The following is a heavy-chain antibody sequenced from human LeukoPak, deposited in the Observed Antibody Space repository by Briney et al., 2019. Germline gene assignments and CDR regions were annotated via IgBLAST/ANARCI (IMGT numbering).Heavy chain of an antibody. CDR3: ARQTGSGLFILP. J-gene: IGHJ4*02. D-gene: IGHD3/OR15-3a*01. Sequence: SETLSLTCTVSGGSISSSGYYWGWIRQPPGKGLEWIGHINYSGTTYYNPSLKSQVSISIDTSKNQFSLRLTSVTAADTAVYYCARQTGSGLFILPGGQGTLVTVSS. CDR2: INYSGTT. V-gene: IGHV4-39*01. CDR1: GGSISSSGYY.